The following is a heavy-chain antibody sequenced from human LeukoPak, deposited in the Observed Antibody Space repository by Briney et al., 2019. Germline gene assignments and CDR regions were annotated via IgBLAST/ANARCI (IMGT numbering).Heavy chain of an antibody. CDR2: ISGSGGST. J-gene: IGHJ4*02. V-gene: IGHV3-23*01. Sequence: PGGSLRLSCAAAGFTFSSYAMSWVRQAPGKGLEWVSAISGSGGSTYYADSVKGRFTISRDNSKNTLYLQMNSLRAEDTAVYYCAKDPDSSSWGYFDYWGQGTLVTVSS. CDR3: AKDPDSSSWGYFDY. D-gene: IGHD6-13*01. CDR1: GFTFSSYA.